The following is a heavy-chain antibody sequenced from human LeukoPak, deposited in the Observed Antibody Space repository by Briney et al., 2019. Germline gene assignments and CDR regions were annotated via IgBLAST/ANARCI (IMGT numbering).Heavy chain of an antibody. CDR3: ARVFASPLDIAARGYYYYYMDV. D-gene: IGHD6-6*01. CDR1: GGSISSSSYY. Sequence: PSETLSLTCTVSGGSISSSSYYWSWIRQPAGKGLEWIGRIYTSGSTNYNPSLKSRVTISVDTSKNQFSLRLSSVTAADTAVYYCARVFASPLDIAARGYYYYYMDVWGKGTTVTVSS. CDR2: IYTSGST. J-gene: IGHJ6*03. V-gene: IGHV4-61*02.